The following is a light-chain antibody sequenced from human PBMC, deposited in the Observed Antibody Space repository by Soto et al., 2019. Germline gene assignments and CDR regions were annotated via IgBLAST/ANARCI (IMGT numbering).Light chain of an antibody. CDR2: DAS. J-gene: IGKJ1*01. V-gene: IGKV3-20*01. CDR3: QQYGSSPRT. CDR1: QSVGGNY. Sequence: EIVLTQSPGTLSLSPGERATVSCRASQSVGGNYLAWYQQKPGQAPRLLIYDASSRATGIPDRFSGSGSATDFTLTISRLEPEDFAVYYCQQYGSSPRTFGQGTKAEI.